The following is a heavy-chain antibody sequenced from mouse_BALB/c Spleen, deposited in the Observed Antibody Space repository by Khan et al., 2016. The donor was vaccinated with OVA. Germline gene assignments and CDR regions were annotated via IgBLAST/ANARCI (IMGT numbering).Heavy chain of an antibody. Sequence: EVQLLESGPGLVKSSQSLSLTCTVTGYSITSGYAWNWIRQFPGNKLEWMGYISYSGVTSYTPSLKSRISITRDTSKNQFFLQLNSVTTEDTATYYCARGNYYGYYFDYWGQGTTLTVSS. CDR3: ARGNYYGYYFDY. V-gene: IGHV3-2*02. D-gene: IGHD1-1*01. CDR2: ISYSGVT. J-gene: IGHJ2*01. CDR1: GYSITSGYA.